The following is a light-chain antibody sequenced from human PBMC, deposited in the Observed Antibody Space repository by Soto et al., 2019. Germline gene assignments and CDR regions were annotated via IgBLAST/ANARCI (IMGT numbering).Light chain of an antibody. CDR3: QQYGSLPTT. Sequence: EIVLTQSPGTLSLSPGERATLSCRASQSVSSSYLAWYQQKPGQAPRLLIYGASSRATGIPDRFSGSGSGTDFTLTISRLEPEDFAVYYCQQYGSLPTTFGQGTKVDIK. CDR2: GAS. V-gene: IGKV3-20*01. J-gene: IGKJ1*01. CDR1: QSVSSSY.